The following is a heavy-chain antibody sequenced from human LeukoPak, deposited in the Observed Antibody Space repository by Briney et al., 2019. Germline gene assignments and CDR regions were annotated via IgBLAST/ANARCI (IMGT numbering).Heavy chain of an antibody. CDR2: IHHSGNT. Sequence: PSETLSLTCTVSGGSISSSYWSWIRQSPGEGLEWVGFIHHSGNTNSNPPLKSRVTISVDTPKNQFSLKLSSVTAADTAVYYCVRWQYCSGNCYFSAFDIWGQGTMVTVSS. V-gene: IGHV4-59*01. CDR3: VRWQYCSGNCYFSAFDI. CDR1: GGSISSSY. J-gene: IGHJ3*02. D-gene: IGHD2-21*01.